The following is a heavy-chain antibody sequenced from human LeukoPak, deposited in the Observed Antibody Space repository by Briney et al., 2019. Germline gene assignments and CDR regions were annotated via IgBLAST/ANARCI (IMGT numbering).Heavy chain of an antibody. V-gene: IGHV3-30*02. J-gene: IGHJ4*02. CDR1: GFTFSSYG. CDR3: AKVMGLSLYGVDYPLDY. Sequence: PGGSLRLSCAASGFTFSSYGMHWVRQAPGKGLEWVAFIRYDGSNKYYADSVKGRFTISRDNSKNTLYLQMNSLRAEDTAVYYSAKVMGLSLYGVDYPLDYWGQGTLVTVSS. D-gene: IGHD4-11*01. CDR2: IRYDGSNK.